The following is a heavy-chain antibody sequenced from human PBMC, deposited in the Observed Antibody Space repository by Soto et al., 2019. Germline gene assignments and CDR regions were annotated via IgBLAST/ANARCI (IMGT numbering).Heavy chain of an antibody. CDR3: ATRLEGAAALCSSSNRFDY. D-gene: IGHD6-6*01. CDR1: GYTLTELS. Sequence: ASVKVSCKVSGYTLTELSMHWVRQAPGKGLEWMGGFDPEDGETIYAQKFQGRVTMTEDTSTDTAYMELSSLRSEDTAVYYCATRLEGAAALCSSSNRFDYWGQGTLVTVSS. V-gene: IGHV1-24*01. CDR2: FDPEDGET. J-gene: IGHJ4*02.